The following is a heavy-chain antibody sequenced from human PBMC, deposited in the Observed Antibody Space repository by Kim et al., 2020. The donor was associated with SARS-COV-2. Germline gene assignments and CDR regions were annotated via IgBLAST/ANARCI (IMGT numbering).Heavy chain of an antibody. CDR1: GFTFSNYW. D-gene: IGHD6-13*01. CDR3: TSWGAGNY. V-gene: IGHV3-7*01. CDR2: IKRDGSEK. J-gene: IGHJ4*02. Sequence: GGSLRLSCAASGFTFSNYWMSWVRQAPGKGLEWVANIKRDGSEKYYVDSVRGRFTISRDNAQNSRFLQMNSLRVEDTAVYYCTSWGAGNYWGPGTLVTVS.